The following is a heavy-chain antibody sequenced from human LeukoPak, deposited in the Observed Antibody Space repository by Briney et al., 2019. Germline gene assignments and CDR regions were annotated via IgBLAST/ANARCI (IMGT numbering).Heavy chain of an antibody. CDR2: INAGNGNT. CDR1: GYIFTTSA. J-gene: IGHJ4*02. D-gene: IGHD3-9*01. CDR3: TTSVSEGDEDGILTGFNY. Sequence: ASVKVSCKASGYIFTTSAIYWVRQAPGQRPEWMGWINAGNGNTKYSQKFQDRVSLTRDTSASAAYMELSRLTPEDTAVYYCTTSVSEGDEDGILTGFNYWGQGTLVTVSS. V-gene: IGHV1-3*01.